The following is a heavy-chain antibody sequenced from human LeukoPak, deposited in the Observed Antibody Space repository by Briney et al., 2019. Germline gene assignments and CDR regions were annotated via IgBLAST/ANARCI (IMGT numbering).Heavy chain of an antibody. Sequence: GGSLRLSCAASGYTFSNDAVSWVRQAPGKGLDWVSSISSSGSKRDYADPVKGRFSISRDNSRNTLYLQMNSLRADDTATYYCATSRAFWGQGTLVSVSS. CDR1: GYTFSNDA. CDR2: ISSSGSKR. V-gene: IGHV3-23*01. CDR3: ATSRAF. D-gene: IGHD3-10*01. J-gene: IGHJ4*02.